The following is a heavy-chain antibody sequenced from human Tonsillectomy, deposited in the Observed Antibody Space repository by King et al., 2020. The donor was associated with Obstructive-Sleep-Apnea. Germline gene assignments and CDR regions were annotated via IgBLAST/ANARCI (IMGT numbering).Heavy chain of an antibody. CDR3: ARSGSGMDV. J-gene: IGHJ6*02. D-gene: IGHD1-26*01. CDR2: IYYSGST. CDR1: GGSISSYY. V-gene: IGHV4-59*08. Sequence: QLQESGPGLVKPSETLSLTCTVSGGSISSYYWSWIRQPPGKGLEWIGYIYYSGSTNYNPSPTSRVTISVDTSKNPFSLKLSSVTAADTAVYYWARSGSGMDVWGQGTTVTVSS.